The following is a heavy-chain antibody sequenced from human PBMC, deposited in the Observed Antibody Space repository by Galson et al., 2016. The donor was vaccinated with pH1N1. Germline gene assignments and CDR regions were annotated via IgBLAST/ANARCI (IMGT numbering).Heavy chain of an antibody. J-gene: IGHJ4*02. CDR3: AHNRQRSGGTYYRPFDY. CDR1: GFSLRTSGVG. V-gene: IGHV2-5*02. CDR2: IYWDDDK. D-gene: IGHD1-26*01. Sequence: PALVKPTQTLTLTCTFSGFSLRTSGVGVGWIRQSPGKALEWLALIYWDDDKRYSPSLKSRLTITKDTSKNQIVLTMTNMDPVDTATYYCAHNRQRSGGTYYRPFDYWGQGTLVTVSS.